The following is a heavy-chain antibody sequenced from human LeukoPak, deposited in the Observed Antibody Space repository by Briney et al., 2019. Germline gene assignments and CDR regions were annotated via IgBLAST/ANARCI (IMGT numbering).Heavy chain of an antibody. CDR1: GFTFDDYA. V-gene: IGHV3-9*01. D-gene: IGHD6-19*01. Sequence: GRSLRLSCAASGFTFDDYAMHWVRQAPGKGLEWVSGISWNSGSIGYADSVKGRFTISRDNAKNSLYLQMNSLRAEDTALYYCAKAVAGIDYWGQGTLVTVSS. CDR2: ISWNSGSI. CDR3: AKAVAGIDY. J-gene: IGHJ4*02.